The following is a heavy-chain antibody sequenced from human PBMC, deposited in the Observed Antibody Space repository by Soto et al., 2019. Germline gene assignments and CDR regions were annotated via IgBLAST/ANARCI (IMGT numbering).Heavy chain of an antibody. D-gene: IGHD5-18*01. J-gene: IGHJ6*02. V-gene: IGHV4-31*03. Sequence: SETLSLTCTVSGGSISSGGYYWSWIRQHPGKGLEWIGYIYYSGSTYYNPSLKSRVTISVDTSKNQFSLKLSSVTAADTAVYYCARVSSMVDTAMAPYYYYGMDVWGQGTTVT. CDR2: IYYSGST. CDR3: ARVSSMVDTAMAPYYYYGMDV. CDR1: GGSISSGGYY.